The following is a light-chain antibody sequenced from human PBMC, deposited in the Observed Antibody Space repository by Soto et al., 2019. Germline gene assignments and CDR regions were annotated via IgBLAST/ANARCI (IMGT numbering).Light chain of an antibody. CDR1: QSVSSY. V-gene: IGKV3-11*01. J-gene: IGKJ4*01. Sequence: EIVLTQSPATLSLSPGVRATLSCRASQSVSSYLAWYQQKPGQAPRLLIYDASNRATGIPARFSGSGSGTDFTLTVGSLEPEDFAVYYCQQRSDWPLAFGGRTKVESK. CDR3: QQRSDWPLA. CDR2: DAS.